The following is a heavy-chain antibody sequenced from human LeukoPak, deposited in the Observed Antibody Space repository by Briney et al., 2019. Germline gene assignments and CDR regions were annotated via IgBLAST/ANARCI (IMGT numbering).Heavy chain of an antibody. Sequence: GGSLRLSCAASGFAFSSYSMNWVRQAPGKGLEWVSSISGSSSYIYYADSVKGRFTISRDNAKNSLYLQMNSLRAEDTAVYYRARGAVAGYYYYYMDVWGKGTTVTVSS. V-gene: IGHV3-21*01. J-gene: IGHJ6*03. CDR3: ARGAVAGYYYYYMDV. D-gene: IGHD6-19*01. CDR2: ISGSSSYI. CDR1: GFAFSSYS.